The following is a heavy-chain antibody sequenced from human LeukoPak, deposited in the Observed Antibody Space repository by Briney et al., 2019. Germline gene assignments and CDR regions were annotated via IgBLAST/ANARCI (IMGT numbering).Heavy chain of an antibody. CDR3: ARDSHCSGGSCYYYYGMDV. Sequence: GGSLRLSCAASGFTFSSYAMHWVRQAPGKGLEWVAVISYDGSNKYYADSVKGRFTISRDNSKNTLYLQMNSLRAEDTAVYYCARDSHCSGGSCYYYYGMDVWGQGTTVTVSS. J-gene: IGHJ6*02. V-gene: IGHV3-30-3*01. CDR1: GFTFSSYA. D-gene: IGHD2-15*01. CDR2: ISYDGSNK.